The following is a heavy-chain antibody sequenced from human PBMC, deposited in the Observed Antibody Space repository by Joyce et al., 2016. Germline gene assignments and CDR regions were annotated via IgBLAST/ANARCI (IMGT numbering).Heavy chain of an antibody. CDR3: AGTFNYPHHDGMDV. CDR1: GGSFNKYT. Sequence: QVHLVQSGAEVKKSGSSVKVSCKASGGSFNKYTGSWVRQAPGQGLAGMGRTIPMLNMTNYAQEFQGRVTITADKSTTTAYMQLTGLRSDDTAVYFCAGTFNYPHHDGMDVWGQGTTVTVSS. CDR2: TIPMLNMT. D-gene: IGHD5-24*01. J-gene: IGHJ6*02. V-gene: IGHV1-69*02.